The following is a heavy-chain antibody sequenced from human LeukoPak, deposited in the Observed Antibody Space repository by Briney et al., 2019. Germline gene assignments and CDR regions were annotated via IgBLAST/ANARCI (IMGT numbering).Heavy chain of an antibody. CDR3: AKEGERAGFDWLLSEYLRH. CDR1: GFTFSSYG. D-gene: IGHD3-9*01. Sequence: PGGSLRLSCAASGFTFSSYGMHWVRQAPGKGLEWVAVISYDETNKYYADSVKGRFTISRDNSKNTLYLQMNSLGTEDTALYYCAKEGERAGFDWLLSEYLRHWGQGTLVTVSS. CDR2: ISYDETNK. J-gene: IGHJ1*01. V-gene: IGHV3-30*18.